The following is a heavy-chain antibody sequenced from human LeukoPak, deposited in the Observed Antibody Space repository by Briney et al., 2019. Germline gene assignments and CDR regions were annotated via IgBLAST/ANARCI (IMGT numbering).Heavy chain of an antibody. CDR2: IYNSGST. CDR1: GVSISSGAYY. D-gene: IGHD2-15*01. Sequence: SQTLSLTCTVSGVSISSGAYYWSWIRQHPGKGLEWIGYIYNSGSTYYNPSLKSRVTISVDTSKNQFSLKLSSVTAADTAVYYCARGVSCGSGGCHYYFDYWGQGTLVTVSS. J-gene: IGHJ4*02. V-gene: IGHV4-31*03. CDR3: ARGVSCGSGGCHYYFDY.